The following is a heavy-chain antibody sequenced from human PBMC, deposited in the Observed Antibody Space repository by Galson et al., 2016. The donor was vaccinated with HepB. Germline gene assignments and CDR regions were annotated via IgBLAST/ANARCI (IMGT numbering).Heavy chain of an antibody. V-gene: IGHV1-24*01. CDR2: FDPGDGER. J-gene: IGHJ4*02. Sequence: SCKVSGYALTELSMHWVRQAPGKGLEWMGGFDPGDGERIYAKRFQGRVTMTEETSTGTADMELSSMRSEDTAVYYCATAYCSSPSCCHGITFWGQGTLVTVSS. D-gene: IGHD2-2*01. CDR1: GYALTELS. CDR3: ATAYCSSPSCCHGITF.